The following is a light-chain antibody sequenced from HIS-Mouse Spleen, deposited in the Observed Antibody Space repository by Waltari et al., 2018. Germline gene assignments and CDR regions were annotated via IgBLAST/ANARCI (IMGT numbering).Light chain of an antibody. CDR2: EGS. J-gene: IGLJ1*01. V-gene: IGLV2-23*01. CDR3: CSYAGSSPYV. CDR1: SSDVGSYNL. Sequence: QSALTQPASVSGSPGQSITISCTGTSSDVGSYNLVSWYQQHPGKAPKLMIYEGSKRPSGVSNRFPGSNSGNTASLTISGLQAEDEADYYCCSYAGSSPYVFGTGTKVTVL.